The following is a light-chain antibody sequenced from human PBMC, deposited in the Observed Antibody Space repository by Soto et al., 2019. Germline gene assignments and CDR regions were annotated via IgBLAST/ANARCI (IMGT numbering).Light chain of an antibody. Sequence: QASLTQPASMSGSPGQSNTNSSTGTSSDVGGYNNVSWYQQHPGKAPKLMNYHVSNRPSEAANRDSGSRPGNKTYLTIPGLQAEDEADYYCSSYTSSSTRGFGTGTKVTV. J-gene: IGLJ1*01. CDR1: SSDVGGYNN. CDR3: SSYTSSSTRG. CDR2: HVS. V-gene: IGLV2-14*01.